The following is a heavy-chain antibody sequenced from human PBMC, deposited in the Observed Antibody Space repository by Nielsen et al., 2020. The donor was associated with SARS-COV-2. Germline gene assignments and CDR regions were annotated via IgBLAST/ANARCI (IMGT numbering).Heavy chain of an antibody. J-gene: IGHJ1*01. CDR1: GFIFDDYG. Sequence: GDSPKISCAASGFIFDDYGMSWDRHAPGKGLEWVSGINWNGGSPGYADSLKGRFTISRDNAKNSLYLQMNSLRAEDTAIYYCAKSGYCNGGICYSTENFQDGGQGTLVTVS. CDR2: INWNGGSP. CDR3: AKSGYCNGGICYSTENFQD. V-gene: IGHV3-20*04. D-gene: IGHD2-15*01.